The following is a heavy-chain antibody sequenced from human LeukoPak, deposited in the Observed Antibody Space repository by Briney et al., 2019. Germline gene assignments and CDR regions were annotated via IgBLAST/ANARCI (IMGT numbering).Heavy chain of an antibody. CDR3: TSWGDTTAEYFQR. V-gene: IGHV3-7*01. D-gene: IGHD2-21*02. J-gene: IGHJ1*01. CDR2: INPDGRDT. CDR1: GFTFNRCW. Sequence: GGSLRLSCVVSGFTFNRCWMNWVRQAPGKGLEWVAHINPDGRDTYYVDSVRGRFTISRDNAQNSMYLQMNSLRVEDTAVYYCTSWGDTTAEYFQRWGQGTLVTVSS.